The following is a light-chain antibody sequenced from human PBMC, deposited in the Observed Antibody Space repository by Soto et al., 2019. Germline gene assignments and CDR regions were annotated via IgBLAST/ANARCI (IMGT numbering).Light chain of an antibody. V-gene: IGLV2-14*01. CDR3: SSYTTSSARV. Sequence: QSALTQPASVSGSPGQSITISCTGTSSDVGAYDYVSWYQQHPGKAPRLLIYEVFNRPSGVSDRFSGSKSANTASLTISGILSEDEADYYCSSYTTSSARVFGTGTKVTVL. J-gene: IGLJ1*01. CDR1: SSDVGAYDY. CDR2: EVF.